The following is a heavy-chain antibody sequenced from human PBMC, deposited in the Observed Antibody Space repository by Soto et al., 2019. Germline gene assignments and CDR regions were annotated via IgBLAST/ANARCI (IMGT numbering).Heavy chain of an antibody. V-gene: IGHV1-18*01. Sequence: ASVKVSCKASGYTFTSYGISCVRQAPGQVLEWMGWISAYNGNTNYAQKLQGRVTMTTDTSTSTAYMELRSLRSDDTAVYYCARDGYCSGGSCPVGTYYYYGMDVWGQGTTVTVSS. J-gene: IGHJ6*02. CDR1: GYTFTSYG. D-gene: IGHD2-15*01. CDR2: ISAYNGNT. CDR3: ARDGYCSGGSCPVGTYYYYGMDV.